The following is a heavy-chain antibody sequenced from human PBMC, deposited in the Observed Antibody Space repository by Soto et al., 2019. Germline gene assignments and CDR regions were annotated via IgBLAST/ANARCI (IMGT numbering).Heavy chain of an antibody. CDR3: ARSEYDFWSGYYDYFDY. Sequence: EVQLVESGGGLVQPGGSLRLSCAASGFTFSSYWMHWVRQAPGKGLVWVSRINSDGSSTSYADSVKGRFTISRDNAKNTLYLQMNSLRAEDTAVYYCARSEYDFWSGYYDYFDYWGQGTLVTVSS. CDR1: GFTFSSYW. D-gene: IGHD3-3*01. CDR2: INSDGSST. J-gene: IGHJ4*02. V-gene: IGHV3-74*01.